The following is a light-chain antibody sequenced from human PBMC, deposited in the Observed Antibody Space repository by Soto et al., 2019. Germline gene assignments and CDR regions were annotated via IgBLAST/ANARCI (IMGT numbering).Light chain of an antibody. V-gene: IGLV2-14*01. CDR1: NSDIGSYNY. CDR2: DVS. Sequence: QSALTQPASVSGSPGQSITISCTGTNSDIGSYNYVSWFQQHPGKAPKLMIYDVSHRPSGVSSRFSGSKSGNTASLTISGLQGEDEADYYCSSYTSGAARVYVFGTGTKLTVL. CDR3: SSYTSGAARVYV. J-gene: IGLJ1*01.